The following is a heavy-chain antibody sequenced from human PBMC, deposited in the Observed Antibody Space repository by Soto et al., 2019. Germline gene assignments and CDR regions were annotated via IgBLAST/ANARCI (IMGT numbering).Heavy chain of an antibody. V-gene: IGHV3-53*01. Sequence: PGGSLRLSCAASGFTLSSNYMSWVRQAPGKGLEWVSVIYSGGSTYYADSVKGRFTISRDNSKNTLCLQMNSLRAEDTAVYYCVTRISSIGCFDYWGPGTLVTVSS. J-gene: IGHJ4*02. CDR3: VTRISSIGCFDY. CDR2: IYSGGST. CDR1: GFTLSSNY. D-gene: IGHD3-22*01.